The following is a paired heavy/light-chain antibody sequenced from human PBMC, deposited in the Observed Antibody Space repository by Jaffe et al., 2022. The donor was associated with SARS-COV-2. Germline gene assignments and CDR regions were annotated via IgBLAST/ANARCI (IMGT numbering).Heavy chain of an antibody. Sequence: EVQLVQSGAEVKKPGESLKISCKGSGYSFATNWIGWVRQMPGKGLEWMGIIYPIDSDTRYSPSFQGQVTISADKSISTAYLQWSNLKASDTAMYYCAVFYGSGSYRFDPWGQGTLVTVSS. CDR2: IYPIDSDT. CDR1: GYSFATNW. J-gene: IGHJ5*02. CDR3: AVFYGSGSYRFDP. V-gene: IGHV5-51*01. D-gene: IGHD3-10*01.
Light chain of an antibody. CDR1: SSNIGNNY. Sequence: QSVLTQPPSVSAAPGQKVTISCSGSSSNIGNNYVSWYQQLPGTVPKLLIYENNKRPSGIPDRFSGSKSGTSATLGITGLQTGDEADYYCGTWDRSLSAVVFGGGTKLTVL. CDR3: GTWDRSLSAVV. V-gene: IGLV1-51*02. J-gene: IGLJ2*01. CDR2: ENN.